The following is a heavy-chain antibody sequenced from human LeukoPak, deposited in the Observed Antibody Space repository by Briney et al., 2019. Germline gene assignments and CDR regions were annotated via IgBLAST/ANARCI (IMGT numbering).Heavy chain of an antibody. Sequence: GGTLRLSCAAFGFTVRSNYMSWVRQAPGKGLEWVSVIYSGDSTSYAGSVQGRFTISRDNSKNALYLQMNRLRGEDTAVYYCASLLGSDPWGQGTLVTVSS. CDR2: IYSGDST. V-gene: IGHV3-53*05. CDR1: GFTVRSNY. CDR3: ASLLGSDP. D-gene: IGHD2-15*01. J-gene: IGHJ5*02.